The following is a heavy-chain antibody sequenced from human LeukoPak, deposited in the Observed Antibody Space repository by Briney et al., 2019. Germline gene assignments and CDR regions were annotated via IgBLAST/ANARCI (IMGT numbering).Heavy chain of an antibody. D-gene: IGHD3-22*01. V-gene: IGHV1-69*02. CDR2: IIPILGIA. Sequence: ASVTVSCKVSGGTFSSNTIGWVRKPPGQGLEWMGRIIPILGIANYAQKFQGRVTITADKSTSTAYMELSSLRSEDTAVYYCAYDYDSSGYLGYWGQGTLVTVSS. J-gene: IGHJ4*02. CDR3: AYDYDSSGYLGY. CDR1: GGTFSSNT.